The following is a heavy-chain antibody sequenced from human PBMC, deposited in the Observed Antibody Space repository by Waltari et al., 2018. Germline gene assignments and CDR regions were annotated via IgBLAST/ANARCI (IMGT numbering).Heavy chain of an antibody. D-gene: IGHD6-19*01. CDR2: ISGSGGST. CDR3: VKSTRVGIAVAGTAFDY. CDR1: GFTFSSYA. V-gene: IGHV3-23*01. Sequence: EVQLLESGGGLVQPGGSLRLSCAASGFTFSSYAMSWVRQAPGKGLEWVSAISGSGGSTYYADSVKGRFTISRDNSKNTLYLQMNSLRAEDTAVYYCVKSTRVGIAVAGTAFDYWGQGTLVTVSS. J-gene: IGHJ4*01.